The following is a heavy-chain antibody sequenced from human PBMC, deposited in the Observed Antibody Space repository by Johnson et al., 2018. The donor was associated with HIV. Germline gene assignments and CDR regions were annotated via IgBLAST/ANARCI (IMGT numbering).Heavy chain of an antibody. D-gene: IGHD6-19*01. Sequence: QVQLVESGGGLVQPGGSLRLSCAASGFTFSDFYMSWIRQAPGKGLEWVSYISTSGSTIYYADSVKGRFTMSRDNAKKSLYLQMNSLRAEDTAVYYCARERSVWYRHDAFDIWGQGTMVTVSS. CDR3: ARERSVWYRHDAFDI. V-gene: IGHV3-11*04. CDR2: ISTSGSTI. CDR1: GFTFSDFY. J-gene: IGHJ3*02.